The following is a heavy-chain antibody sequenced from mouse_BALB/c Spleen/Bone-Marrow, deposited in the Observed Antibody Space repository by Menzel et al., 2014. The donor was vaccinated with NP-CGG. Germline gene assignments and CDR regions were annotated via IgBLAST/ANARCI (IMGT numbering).Heavy chain of an antibody. CDR1: GFTFSNYW. CDR2: IRLKSNNYAT. Sequence: EVKVEESGGGLVQPGGSTELSCVASGFTFSNYWMNWVRQSPEKGLEWVAEIRLKSNNYATHYAESVKGRLTISRDDSKSSVYLQMNNLRAEDTGIYYCSTGFAYWDQGTLVTVSA. V-gene: IGHV6-6*02. CDR3: STGFAY. J-gene: IGHJ3*01. D-gene: IGHD4-1*02.